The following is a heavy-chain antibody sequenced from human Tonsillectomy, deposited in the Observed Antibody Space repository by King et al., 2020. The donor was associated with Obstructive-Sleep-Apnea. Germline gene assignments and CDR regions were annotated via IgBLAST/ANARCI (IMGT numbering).Heavy chain of an antibody. CDR1: GGSFSGYY. CDR2: INHSGST. D-gene: IGHD1-26*01. Sequence: VQLQQWGAGLLKPSETLSLTCAVSGGSFSGYYWSWIRQPPGKGLEWIGEINHSGSTNYNPSLKSRVTISVDTSKNQFSLKLSSVTAADTAVYYCARGVNSGSYCQCDYWGQGTLVTVSS. V-gene: IGHV4-34*01. CDR3: ARGVNSGSYCQCDY. J-gene: IGHJ4*02.